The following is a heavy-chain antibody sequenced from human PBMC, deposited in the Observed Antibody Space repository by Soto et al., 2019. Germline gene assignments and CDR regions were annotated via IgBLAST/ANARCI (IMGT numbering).Heavy chain of an antibody. Sequence: PGGSLRLSCAVSGFTLSSHAMHCVRQAPGKGLEWVALILSDGSNKYYADSVKGRFTTSRDNSKNTMYLQMNSLSVEDTAVYYCARDDEGGSDCDLGYWGQEALVTVSS. CDR2: ILSDGSNK. CDR3: ARDDEGGSDCDLGY. J-gene: IGHJ4*02. CDR1: GFTLSSHA. V-gene: IGHV3-30-3*01. D-gene: IGHD1-26*01.